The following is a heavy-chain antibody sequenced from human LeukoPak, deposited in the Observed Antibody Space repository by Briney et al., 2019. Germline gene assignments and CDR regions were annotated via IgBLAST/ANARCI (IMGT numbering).Heavy chain of an antibody. CDR2: IIPIFGTA. CDR3: ARDDGDDDAFDI. Sequence: SVKVSCKASGGTFNSYAISWVRQAPGQGLEWMGRIIPIFGTANYAQKFQGRVTITTDEYTSTAYMELSSLRSEDTAVHYCARDDGDDDAFDIWGEGPMVTVSS. CDR1: GGTFNSYA. J-gene: IGHJ3*02. V-gene: IGHV1-69*05. D-gene: IGHD4-17*01.